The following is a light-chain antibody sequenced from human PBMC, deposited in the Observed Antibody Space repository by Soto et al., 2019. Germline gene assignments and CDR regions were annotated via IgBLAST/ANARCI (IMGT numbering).Light chain of an antibody. CDR3: QSYDSSLIVSKV. CDR1: SSNIGAGYD. V-gene: IGLV1-40*01. Sequence: QSVVTQPPSVSGAPGQRVTISCSGSSSNIGAGYDVQWYRQFPGTAPKLIIYANSDRPSGVPDRFSGSKSGTSASLAITGLQAEDEADYYCQSYDSSLIVSKVFGTGTKLPVL. CDR2: ANS. J-gene: IGLJ1*01.